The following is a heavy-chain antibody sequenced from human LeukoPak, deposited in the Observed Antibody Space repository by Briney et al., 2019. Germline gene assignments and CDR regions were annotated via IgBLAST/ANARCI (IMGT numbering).Heavy chain of an antibody. CDR1: GFTFSSYS. CDR2: ISSSSSYI. J-gene: IGHJ5*02. D-gene: IGHD3-22*01. CDR3: ARDHDPNYYDSSGYYVGWFDP. V-gene: IGHV3-21*01. Sequence: GGSLRLSCAASGFTFSSYSMNWVRQAPGKGLEWVSSISSSSSYIYYADSVKGRFTISRDNAKNSLYLQMNSLRAEDTAVYYCARDHDPNYYDSSGYYVGWFDPWGREPWSPSPQ.